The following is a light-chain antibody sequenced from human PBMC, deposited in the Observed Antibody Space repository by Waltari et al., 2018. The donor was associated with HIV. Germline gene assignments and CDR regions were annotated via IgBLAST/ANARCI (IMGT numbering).Light chain of an antibody. CDR2: AAS. V-gene: IGKV3-20*01. CDR1: QSVSRTY. Sequence: EIVLTQSPGTLSLSPGERATLSCGANQSVSRTYSAWYQQKPGQAPRLLIYAASSRAAGIPDRFSGSGSGTDFTLTISRLEPEDFAVYYCQQYGGAPLITFGQGTRLEIK. J-gene: IGKJ5*01. CDR3: QQYGGAPLIT.